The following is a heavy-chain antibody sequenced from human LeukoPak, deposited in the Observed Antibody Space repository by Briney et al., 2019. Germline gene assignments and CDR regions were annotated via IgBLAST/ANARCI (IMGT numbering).Heavy chain of an antibody. V-gene: IGHV1-8*02. CDR3: ARGIDVFNGGIIPH. CDR1: GYTFTSCA. D-gene: IGHD4-23*01. Sequence: ASVKVSCKSSGYTFTSCAMNWVRQAPGQGLEWMGWMNPNSGNTGYAQKFQGRVTMTRNTSISTGYMELSSLRSEDTAVYYCARGIDVFNGGIIPHWGQGTLVTVSS. J-gene: IGHJ4*02. CDR2: MNPNSGNT.